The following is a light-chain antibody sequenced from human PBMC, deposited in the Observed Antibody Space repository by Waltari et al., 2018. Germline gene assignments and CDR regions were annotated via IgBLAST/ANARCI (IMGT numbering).Light chain of an antibody. CDR2: DVS. Sequence: QSALTQPASVSGSPGQSITIYCTGTSSDVGGFNFVSWYQQHPGKAPKLMIYDVSKRPSGVSNRFSGSKSGNTASLTISGLQAEDEADYYCSSYTISSTLNWVFGGGTKLTVL. J-gene: IGLJ3*02. V-gene: IGLV2-14*03. CDR1: SSDVGGFNF. CDR3: SSYTISSTLNWV.